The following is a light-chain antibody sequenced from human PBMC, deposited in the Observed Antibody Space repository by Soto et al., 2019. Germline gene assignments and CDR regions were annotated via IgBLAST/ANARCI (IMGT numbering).Light chain of an antibody. V-gene: IGKV3-20*01. J-gene: IGKJ5*01. Sequence: EIVLTRSPGTLSLSPGERATLSCRASQSLSGGYLAWFQQKPGQTPRLLIYSASNRATGIPDRFSGSGSGTDFTLTISRLEPEDFVVYYCQQNGSLPITFSQGTRLEIK. CDR3: QQNGSLPIT. CDR2: SAS. CDR1: QSLSGGY.